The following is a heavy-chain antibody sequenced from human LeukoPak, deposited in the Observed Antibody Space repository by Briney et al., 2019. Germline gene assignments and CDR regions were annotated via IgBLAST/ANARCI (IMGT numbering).Heavy chain of an antibody. Sequence: GGSLRLSCAASGFTFSRYCMHWVRQAPGKGLVWVSRINSDGSSTTYADSVKGRFTISRDNAKNTLYLQTNSLRAEDTAVYYCVREADTYYFDYWGQGILVTVSS. CDR3: VREADTYYFDY. CDR2: INSDGSST. V-gene: IGHV3-74*01. J-gene: IGHJ4*02. CDR1: GFTFSRYC.